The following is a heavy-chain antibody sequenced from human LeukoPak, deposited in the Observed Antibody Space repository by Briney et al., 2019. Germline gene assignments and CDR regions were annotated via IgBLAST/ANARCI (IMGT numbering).Heavy chain of an antibody. CDR1: GFTFSSYA. V-gene: IGHV3-7*05. D-gene: IGHD2-2*01. Sequence: GGSLRLSCAASGFTFSSYAMSWVRQAPGKGLEWVANINQDGGEKYYVDSAKGRFTISRDNAKNSLYLQMNSLRVEGTAVYYCARDGVAPGIYFDSWGQGTLVTVSS. CDR2: INQDGGEK. CDR3: ARDGVAPGIYFDS. J-gene: IGHJ4*02.